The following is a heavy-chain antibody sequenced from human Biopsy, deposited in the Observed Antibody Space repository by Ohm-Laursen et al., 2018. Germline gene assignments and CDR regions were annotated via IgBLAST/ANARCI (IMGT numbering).Heavy chain of an antibody. J-gene: IGHJ3*02. CDR1: GDSINNYY. V-gene: IGHV4-4*07. CDR2: IYTSGSP. D-gene: IGHD1-26*01. Sequence: TLSLTCTVSGDSINNYYWSWIRQPAGKGLEWIGRIYTSGSPNYNLSLEGRVTMSVDTSKNQFSLNLRSVTAADTAVYYCARGTGRYYVYGAFDIWGQGTVVTVSS. CDR3: ARGTGRYYVYGAFDI.